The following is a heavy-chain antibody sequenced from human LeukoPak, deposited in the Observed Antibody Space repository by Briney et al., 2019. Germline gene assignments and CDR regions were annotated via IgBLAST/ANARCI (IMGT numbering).Heavy chain of an antibody. CDR3: ARGVYIAAAQYGY. J-gene: IGHJ4*02. CDR2: VYYSGTT. CDR1: GGSISSYY. D-gene: IGHD6-13*01. V-gene: IGHV4-59*01. Sequence: SETLSLTCTVSGGSISSYYWSWIRQPPVKGLEWIGYVYYSGTTNYNPSLKSRVTISVDTSKNQFSLKLSSVTAADTAVYYCARGVYIAAAQYGYWGQGTLVTVPS.